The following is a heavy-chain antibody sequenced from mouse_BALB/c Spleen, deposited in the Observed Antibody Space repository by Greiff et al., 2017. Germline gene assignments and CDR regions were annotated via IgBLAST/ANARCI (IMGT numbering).Heavy chain of an antibody. J-gene: IGHJ2*01. CDR3: ARRVTMITTFDY. Sequence: VQLQQPGAELVKPGASVKLSCKASGYTFTSYWMHWVKQRPGQGLEWIGEINPSNGRTNYNEKFKSKATLTVDKSSSTAYMQLSSLTSEDSAVYYCARRVTMITTFDYWGQGTTLTGSS. D-gene: IGHD2-4*01. CDR2: INPSNGRT. CDR1: GYTFTSYW. V-gene: IGHV1S81*02.